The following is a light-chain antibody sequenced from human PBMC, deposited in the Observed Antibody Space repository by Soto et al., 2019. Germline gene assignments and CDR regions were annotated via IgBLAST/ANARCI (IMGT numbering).Light chain of an antibody. V-gene: IGKV3-15*01. CDR1: QSVSSN. CDR3: QQYNNWPPMT. CDR2: GAS. J-gene: IGKJ1*01. Sequence: EIVMTQSPATLSVSPGERATLSCRASQSVSSNLAWYQQKPGQAPRLLIYGASTRATGIPARFSGSGSGTEFTLTISSLQPGDFAVYYCQQYNNWPPMTFGQGTKV.